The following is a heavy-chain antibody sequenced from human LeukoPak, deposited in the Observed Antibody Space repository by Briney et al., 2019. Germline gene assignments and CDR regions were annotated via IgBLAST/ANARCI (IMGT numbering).Heavy chain of an antibody. J-gene: IGHJ4*02. D-gene: IGHD3-9*01. Sequence: PGGSLRLSCAASGFTFSDYYMSWIRQAPGKGLEWVSYISGSSDTIHYADSMKGRFTTSRDNAKKSLYLQMNYLRADDTAVYYCVREYDILTGYHHYFDYWGQGSLVTVSS. CDR1: GFTFSDYY. CDR3: VREYDILTGYHHYFDY. CDR2: ISGSSDTI. V-gene: IGHV3-11*01.